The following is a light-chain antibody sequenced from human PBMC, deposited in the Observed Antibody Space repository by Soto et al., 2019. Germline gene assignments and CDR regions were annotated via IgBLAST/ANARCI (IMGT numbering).Light chain of an antibody. V-gene: IGLV2-23*02. CDR3: GSYAGSSYD. J-gene: IGLJ1*01. CDR2: ELS. Sequence: QSVVTQPASVSGSPGQSITISCTGTSSDVGSYNLVSWYQQHPGKAPKLMIYELSKRPSGVSNCLSCYKSGNTASMTISGLQAEDEGYYDCGSYAGSSYDLGTGTKVT. CDR1: SSDVGSYNL.